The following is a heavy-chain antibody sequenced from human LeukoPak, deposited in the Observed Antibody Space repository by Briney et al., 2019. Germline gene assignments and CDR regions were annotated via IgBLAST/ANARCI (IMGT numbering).Heavy chain of an antibody. CDR2: IYHSGST. CDR3: ARDLGTYDSSGYYGGAAFDI. CDR1: GYSISSGYY. V-gene: IGHV4-38-2*02. D-gene: IGHD3-22*01. Sequence: SETQSLTCTVSGYSISSGYYWGWIRQPPGKGLEWIGSIYHSGSTYYNPSLKSRVTISVDTSKNQYSLKLSSVTAADTAVYYCARDLGTYDSSGYYGGAAFDIWGQGTMVTVSS. J-gene: IGHJ3*02.